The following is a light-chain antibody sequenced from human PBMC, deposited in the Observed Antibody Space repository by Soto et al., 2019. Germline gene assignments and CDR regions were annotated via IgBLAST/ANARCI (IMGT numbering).Light chain of an antibody. CDR3: SSFTSSSTWV. CDR2: DVS. V-gene: IGLV2-14*03. CDR1: TSDVGGYNR. J-gene: IGLJ3*02. Sequence: QSALTQPASVSGSPGQSITISCTGTTSDVGGYNRVSWYRQHPGKAPTLMIKDVSNRPSGVSDRFSGSKSGNTASLTISGLQPEDEADYYCSSFTSSSTWVFGGGTKVTVL.